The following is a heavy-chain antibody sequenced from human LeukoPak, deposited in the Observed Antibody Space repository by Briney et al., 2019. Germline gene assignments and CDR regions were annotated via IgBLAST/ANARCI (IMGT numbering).Heavy chain of an antibody. D-gene: IGHD5-24*01. CDR1: GFTFSSYG. CDR2: ISKDGSNE. Sequence: GGSLRLSCAASGFTFSSYGLHWVRQAPGKGLECVAVISKDGSNEHYADPGKGRFTISRDNSKNTLYLQMNSLRAEDTAVYYCVRDRGDGYNQIDYWGQGTLVTVSS. V-gene: IGHV3-30*04. J-gene: IGHJ4*02. CDR3: VRDRGDGYNQIDY.